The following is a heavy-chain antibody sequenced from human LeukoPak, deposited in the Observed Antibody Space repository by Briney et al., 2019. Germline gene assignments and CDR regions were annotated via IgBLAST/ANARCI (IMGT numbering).Heavy chain of an antibody. CDR3: ARARSSSGGFDY. CDR1: GFTFSSYA. Sequence: GGSLRLSCAASGFTFSSYAMSWVRQAPGKGLEWVSVIYSGGSTYYADSVKGRFTISRDNSKNTLYLQMNSLRAEDTAVYYCARARSSSGGFDYWGQGTLVTVSS. J-gene: IGHJ4*02. D-gene: IGHD6-6*01. CDR2: IYSGGST. V-gene: IGHV3-66*02.